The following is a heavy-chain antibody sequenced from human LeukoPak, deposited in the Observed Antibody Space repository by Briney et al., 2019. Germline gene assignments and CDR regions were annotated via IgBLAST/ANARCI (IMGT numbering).Heavy chain of an antibody. CDR3: AKGRTGSTYSTLDY. D-gene: IGHD1-7*01. V-gene: IGHV3-23*01. CDR1: GFTFSSYG. Sequence: GGSLRLSCAASGFTFSSYGMSWVRQAPGKGLEWVSSISGSGGNTYYADSVKGRFTISRDNSKNTLYLQMNSLRTEDTAVYYCAKGRTGSTYSTLDYWGQGTLVTVSS. CDR2: ISGSGGNT. J-gene: IGHJ4*02.